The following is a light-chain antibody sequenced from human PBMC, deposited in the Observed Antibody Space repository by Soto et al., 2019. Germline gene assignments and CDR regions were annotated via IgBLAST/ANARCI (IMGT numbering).Light chain of an antibody. V-gene: IGLV2-8*01. Sequence: QSVLTQPPSASGSPGQSVTISCTGTSSDVGGYNYVSWYQQHPGAAPKLMIYEVVKRPSGVPDRFSGSKSGNTASLTVSGLQAEDESDYYCSSYGGDNNVVFGGGTKLPVL. CDR3: SSYGGDNNVV. J-gene: IGLJ2*01. CDR1: SSDVGGYNY. CDR2: EVV.